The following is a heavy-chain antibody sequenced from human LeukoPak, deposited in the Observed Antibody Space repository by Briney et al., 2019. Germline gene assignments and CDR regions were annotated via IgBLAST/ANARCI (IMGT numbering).Heavy chain of an antibody. Sequence: PAASVNVSCKASGGTFSSYAISWVRQAPGQGLEWMGGIIPIFGTANYAQKFQGRVTITADESTSTADMELSSLRSEDTAVYYCARGVGATVNLFDYWGQGTLVTVSS. J-gene: IGHJ4*02. CDR3: ARGVGATVNLFDY. V-gene: IGHV1-69*01. CDR2: IIPIFGTA. D-gene: IGHD4-17*01. CDR1: GGTFSSYA.